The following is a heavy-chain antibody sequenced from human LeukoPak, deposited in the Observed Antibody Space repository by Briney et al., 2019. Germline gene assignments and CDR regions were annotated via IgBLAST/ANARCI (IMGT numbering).Heavy chain of an antibody. V-gene: IGHV3-23*01. J-gene: IGHJ4*02. CDR2: IGGSDDGT. Sequence: GGSLRLSCAASGFAFNTYAMSWIRQAPGKGLEWVSAIGGSDDGTYYADSVKGRFTISRDNSKNTLYLQMHSLRVEDTAVYYCATADTGFDQWGQGTLVTVSS. CDR1: GFAFNTYA. CDR3: ATADTGFDQ. D-gene: IGHD1-1*01.